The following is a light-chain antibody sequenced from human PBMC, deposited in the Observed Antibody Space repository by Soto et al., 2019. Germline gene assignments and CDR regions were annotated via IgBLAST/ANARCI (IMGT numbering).Light chain of an antibody. Sequence: IQLTQSPSSLSASVGDRVTITCRASQGISSYLAWYHQKPGKAPKLLIYAASTLQSGVPSRFSGSGSGTDFTLTISSLQPEDFATYYCQHYNSYSEAFGQGTKVDI. CDR1: QGISSY. V-gene: IGKV1-9*01. J-gene: IGKJ1*01. CDR3: QHYNSYSEA. CDR2: AAS.